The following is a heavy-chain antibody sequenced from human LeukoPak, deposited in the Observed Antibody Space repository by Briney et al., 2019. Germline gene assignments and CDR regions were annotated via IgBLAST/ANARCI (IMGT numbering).Heavy chain of an antibody. CDR2: IYYSGST. V-gene: IGHV4-30-4*08. J-gene: IGHJ5*02. CDR3: ARDLYDFWSGYSGYNWFDP. CDR1: GGSISSGDYY. Sequence: SETLSLTCTVSGGSISSGDYYWRWLRQPPGKGLEWLGYIYYSGSTYYNPSLKSRVTISVDTSKNQFSLKLSSVIAADTAVYYCARDLYDFWSGYSGYNWFDPWGQGTLVTVSS. D-gene: IGHD3-3*01.